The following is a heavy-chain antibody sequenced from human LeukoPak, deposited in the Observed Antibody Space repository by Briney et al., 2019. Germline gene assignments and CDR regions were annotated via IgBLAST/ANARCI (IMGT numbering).Heavy chain of an antibody. CDR2: IYSGGST. V-gene: IGHV3-66*04. Sequence: GGSLRLSCAASGFTVSSNYMSWVRQAPGKGLEWVSVIYSGGSTYYADSVKGRFTISRDNSKNTLYLQMNSLRAEDTAVYYCASQYYDILTGLDYWGQGTLVTVSS. J-gene: IGHJ4*02. CDR3: ASQYYDILTGLDY. D-gene: IGHD3-9*01. CDR1: GFTVSSNY.